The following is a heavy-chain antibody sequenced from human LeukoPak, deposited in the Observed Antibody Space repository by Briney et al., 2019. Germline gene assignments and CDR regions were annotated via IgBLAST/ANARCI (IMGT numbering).Heavy chain of an antibody. D-gene: IGHD6-13*01. Sequence: TGGSLRLSCSASGLTFRSYAMHWVRQAPGKGLEYVSAISKSGGTTYNAGSVKGRFTISRDNSRNTLYLQMSSLRPEDAAIYVCVNGKGGTAWYRNAFDIWGQGTMVTVSS. CDR1: GLTFRSYA. CDR3: VNGKGGTAWYRNAFDI. V-gene: IGHV3-64D*06. CDR2: ISKSGGTT. J-gene: IGHJ3*02.